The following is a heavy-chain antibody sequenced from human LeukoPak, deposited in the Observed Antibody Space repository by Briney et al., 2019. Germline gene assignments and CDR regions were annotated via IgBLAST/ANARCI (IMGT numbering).Heavy chain of an antibody. V-gene: IGHV3-23*01. Sequence: GGSLRLSWAASGFTFSSYAMSWGRQAPGKGVEWVSAISGSGGSTYYADSGKGGFTIARDNSKNTLYLQMNSLRAEDTAVYYCAKGQLWGSGHWGQGTLVTVSS. CDR1: GFTFSSYA. J-gene: IGHJ4*02. CDR3: AKGQLWGSGH. D-gene: IGHD3-16*01. CDR2: ISGSGGST.